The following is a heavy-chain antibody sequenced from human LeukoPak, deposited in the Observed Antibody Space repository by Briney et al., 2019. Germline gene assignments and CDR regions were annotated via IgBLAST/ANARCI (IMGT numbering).Heavy chain of an antibody. J-gene: IGHJ3*02. V-gene: IGHV4-59*08. Sequence: SETLSLTCTVSGDSISSYYWSWIRQPPGKGLEWMGDIYYSGGTDYNPSLKSRVTISVDTSKNQFSLKLRSVTAADTAVYYCARHVTISGPYDASDIWGQGTMVTVSP. CDR1: GDSISSYY. CDR3: ARHVTISGPYDASDI. CDR2: IYYSGGT. D-gene: IGHD5-24*01.